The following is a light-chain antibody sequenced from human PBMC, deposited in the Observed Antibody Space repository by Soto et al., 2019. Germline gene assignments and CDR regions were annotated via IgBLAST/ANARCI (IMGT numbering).Light chain of an antibody. V-gene: IGKV3-20*01. CDR3: QQYGSSPIT. Sequence: EIVLTQSPGTLSLSPGERATLSCRASQSVSSSYLDWYQQKPGQAPRLLIYGASSTATGIPDRFSGSGSGTDFTLTISRLEPEDFAVYYCQQYGSSPITFGQGTRLEIQ. CDR1: QSVSSSY. CDR2: GAS. J-gene: IGKJ5*01.